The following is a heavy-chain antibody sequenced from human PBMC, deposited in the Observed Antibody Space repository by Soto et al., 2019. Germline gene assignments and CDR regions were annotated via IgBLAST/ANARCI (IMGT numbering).Heavy chain of an antibody. CDR2: IHYRGNT. V-gene: IGHV4-31*03. CDR1: GGSINSDGYY. Sequence: QVQLQESGPGLVKPSQTLSLTCTVSGGSINSDGYYWSWIRQHPGKGLEWIGYIHYRGNTYYNPSLKSRITISIDTSKNQFSLQLSSVTVADTAVYFCARDSLDSSGNFMRHPDAFDVWGQGTGVAVSS. J-gene: IGHJ3*01. CDR3: ARDSLDSSGNFMRHPDAFDV. D-gene: IGHD3-22*01.